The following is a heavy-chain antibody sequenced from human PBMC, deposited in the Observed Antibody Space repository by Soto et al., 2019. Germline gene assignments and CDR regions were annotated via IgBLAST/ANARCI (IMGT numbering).Heavy chain of an antibody. CDR3: AKMVGRMVGATTGPLDI. D-gene: IGHD1-26*01. CDR2: FGHNGEAT. J-gene: IGHJ3*02. V-gene: IGHV3-23*01. CDR1: GFTYNV. Sequence: EVQLLESGGGLGQPGGSLRLSCVASGFTYNVMNWVRQAPGKGLEWVSGFGHNGEATFYADSVRGRFTISRDNSKNVIFLQMYSLRVEDTAVYYCAKMVGRMVGATTGPLDIWGRGTLVTVAT.